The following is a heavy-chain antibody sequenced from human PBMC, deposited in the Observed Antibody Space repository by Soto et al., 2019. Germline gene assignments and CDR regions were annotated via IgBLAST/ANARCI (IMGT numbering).Heavy chain of an antibody. CDR3: ARAEGGGYNYFDY. D-gene: IGHD5-12*01. V-gene: IGHV4-59*01. Sequence: SETLSLTCTVSGGSISSYYWSWIRQPPGKGLEWIGYIYYSGSTNYNPSLKSRVTISVDTSKNQFSLKLSSVTAADTAVYYCARAEGGGYNYFDYWGQGTLVTVSS. CDR1: GGSISSYY. CDR2: IYYSGST. J-gene: IGHJ4*02.